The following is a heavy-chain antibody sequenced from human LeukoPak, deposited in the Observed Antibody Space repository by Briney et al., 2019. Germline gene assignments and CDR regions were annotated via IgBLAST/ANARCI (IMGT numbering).Heavy chain of an antibody. J-gene: IGHJ4*02. D-gene: IGHD3-22*01. CDR1: GGSISSYY. CDR3: ARRDDSSGYHKIFDY. CDR2: IYTSGST. Sequence: KPSETLSLTCTVSGGSISSYYWSWIRQPAGKGLEWIGRIYTSGSTNYNPSLKSRVTMSVDTSKNQFSLKLSSVTAADTAVSYCARRDDSSGYHKIFDYWGPGTLVTVSS. V-gene: IGHV4-4*07.